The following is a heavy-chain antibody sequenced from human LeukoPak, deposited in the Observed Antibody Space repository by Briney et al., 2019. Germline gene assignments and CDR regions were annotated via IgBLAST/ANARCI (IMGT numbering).Heavy chain of an antibody. J-gene: IGHJ4*02. CDR2: INRGGNT. Sequence: PSETLSLTCAVYGGSFSGYYWNWIRQPPGKGLEWIGEINRGGNTNYNPSLKSRVTISVDTSKNQFSLKLSSVTAADTAVYYCAGSPLERRRGFLSYWGQGTLVTVSS. CDR1: GGSFSGYY. CDR3: AGSPLERRRGFLSY. D-gene: IGHD1-1*01. V-gene: IGHV4-34*01.